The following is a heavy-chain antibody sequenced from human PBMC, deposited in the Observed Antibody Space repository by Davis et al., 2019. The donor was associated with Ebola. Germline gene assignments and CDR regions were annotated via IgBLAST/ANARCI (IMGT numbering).Heavy chain of an antibody. J-gene: IGHJ4*02. CDR3: AREMGIAVS. D-gene: IGHD6-19*01. CDR1: GLTFSNFG. CDR2: ISWNSGSI. V-gene: IGHV3-20*04. Sequence: PGGSLRLSCATSGLTFSNFGMSWVRQAPGKGLEWVSGISWNSGSIGYADSVKGRFTISRDNAKNSLYLQMNSLRAEDTALYYCAREMGIAVSWGQGTLVTVSS.